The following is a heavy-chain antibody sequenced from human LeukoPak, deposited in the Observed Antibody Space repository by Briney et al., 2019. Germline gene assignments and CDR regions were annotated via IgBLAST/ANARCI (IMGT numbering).Heavy chain of an antibody. J-gene: IGHJ4*02. V-gene: IGHV4-59*01. Sequence: SETLSLTCTVSGASISSYYWSWLRQPPGKGLEWIAYINYSGSTNYNPSLKSRVTISVDTSKNQFSLELTSVSAADTAVYYCARGAGWYGYWGQGTLVTVSS. CDR2: INYSGST. CDR1: GASISSYY. D-gene: IGHD6-19*01. CDR3: ARGAGWYGY.